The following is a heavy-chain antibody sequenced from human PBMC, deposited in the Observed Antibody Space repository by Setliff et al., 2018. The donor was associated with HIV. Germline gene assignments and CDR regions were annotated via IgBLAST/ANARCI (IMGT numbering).Heavy chain of an antibody. D-gene: IGHD2-2*01. CDR1: GDSISGYY. CDR2: IFFTGNT. Sequence: SETLSLTCTVSGDSISGYYWSWIRQPPGKGLEYIGSIFFTGNTIYNPSLKARVTLSVDMSKNQVFLRLSSVTAADTAVYYCVRGYCSSTTCYEDYYYMDVWGKGSTVTVSS. V-gene: IGHV4-59*01. J-gene: IGHJ6*03. CDR3: VRGYCSSTTCYEDYYYMDV.